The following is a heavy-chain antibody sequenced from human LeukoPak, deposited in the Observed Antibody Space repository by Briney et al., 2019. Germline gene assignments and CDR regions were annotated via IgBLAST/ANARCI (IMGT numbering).Heavy chain of an antibody. CDR2: ISWNSGSI. CDR3: AKATYYYDSSGYYYFDY. CDR1: GFTFDDYA. Sequence: GGFLRLSCAASGFTFDDYAMHWVRQAPGKGLEWVSGISWNSGSIGYADSVKGRFTISRDNAKNSLYLQMNSLRAEDTALYYCAKATYYYDSSGYYYFDYWGQGTLVTVSS. D-gene: IGHD3-22*01. V-gene: IGHV3-9*01. J-gene: IGHJ4*02.